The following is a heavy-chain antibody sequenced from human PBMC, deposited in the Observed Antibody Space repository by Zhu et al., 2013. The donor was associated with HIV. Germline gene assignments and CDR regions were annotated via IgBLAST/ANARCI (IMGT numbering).Heavy chain of an antibody. CDR3: ARDYYSDYVFDY. CDR2: ISGNNDDT. D-gene: IGHD4-17*01. Sequence: QVQLVQSGAEVKTPGASVKVSCKTSGYSFTNYGISWVRQAPGQGLEWMGWISGNNDDTNIAQRFQGRVSMTSDTSTSTVYMELRSLRSDDTAVFYCARDYYSDYVFDYWGRGTLVTVSS. CDR1: GYSFTNYG. J-gene: IGHJ4*02. V-gene: IGHV1-18*01.